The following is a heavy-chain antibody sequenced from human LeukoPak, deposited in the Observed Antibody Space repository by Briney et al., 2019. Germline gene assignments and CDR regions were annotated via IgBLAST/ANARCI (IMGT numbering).Heavy chain of an antibody. Sequence: PSETLSLTCAVYGGSFSGYYWSWIRQPPGKGLEWIGEINHSGSTNYNPSLKSRVTILVDTSKNQFSLKLSSVTAADTAVYYCARDSSTLAATSYGMDVWGQGTTVTVSS. CDR2: INHSGST. CDR1: GGSFSGYY. CDR3: ARDSSTLAATSYGMDV. V-gene: IGHV4-34*01. J-gene: IGHJ6*02. D-gene: IGHD2-15*01.